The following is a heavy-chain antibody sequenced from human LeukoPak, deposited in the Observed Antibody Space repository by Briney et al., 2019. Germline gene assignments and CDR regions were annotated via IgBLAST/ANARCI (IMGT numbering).Heavy chain of an antibody. CDR1: GYTFTSYP. Sequence: ASVKVSCKTSGYTFTSYPMNWVRQAPGQGLEWMGWINTNTGNPTYAQGFTGRFVFSLDTSVSTAYLQISSLKAEDTALYYCARDAHSSNWDPSFDYWGQGTLVTVSS. D-gene: IGHD6-13*01. V-gene: IGHV7-4-1*02. J-gene: IGHJ4*02. CDR3: ARDAHSSNWDPSFDY. CDR2: INTNTGNP.